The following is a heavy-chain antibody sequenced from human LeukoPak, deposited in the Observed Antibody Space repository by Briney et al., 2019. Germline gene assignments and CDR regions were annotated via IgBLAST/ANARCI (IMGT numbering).Heavy chain of an antibody. V-gene: IGHV3-21*04. Sequence: GGSLRLSCAASGFTFSTYSMNWVRQAPGKGLEWVSSISSSGSTIYYSDSVKGRFTISRDNAKNSLYLQMNSLRAEDTALYYCARAPQTNYYHYNYMDVWGKGTTVTIS. CDR2: ISSSGSTI. CDR3: ARAPQTNYYHYNYMDV. J-gene: IGHJ6*03. CDR1: GFTFSTYS. D-gene: IGHD4-11*01.